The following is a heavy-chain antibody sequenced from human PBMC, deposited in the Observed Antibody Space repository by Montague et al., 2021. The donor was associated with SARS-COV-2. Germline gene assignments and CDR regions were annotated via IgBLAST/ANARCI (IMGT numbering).Heavy chain of an antibody. Sequence: SETLSLTCTVSGASISTGSDYWTWIRQRPGRGLEWIGNFYYSGGSTYNPSLESRVTISADTSKNLFSLTLKSVTASDTAVYYCARDRGDIYGGNSAWFDPWGQGTLVTVSS. J-gene: IGHJ5*02. D-gene: IGHD4-23*01. CDR1: GASISTGSDY. CDR2: FYYSGGS. V-gene: IGHV4-61*03. CDR3: ARDRGDIYGGNSAWFDP.